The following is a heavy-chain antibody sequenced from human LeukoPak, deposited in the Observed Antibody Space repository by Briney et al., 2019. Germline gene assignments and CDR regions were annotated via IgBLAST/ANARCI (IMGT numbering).Heavy chain of an antibody. Sequence: SETLSLTCTVSGGSIRSGDHYWGWIRQPPGKGLEWIGFIYYSGSTNYNPSLKSRVTISVGTSKNQFSLKLSSVTAADTAVYYCAGFGESFDYWGQGTLVTVSS. CDR2: IYYSGST. CDR3: AGFGESFDY. CDR1: GGSIRSGDHY. J-gene: IGHJ4*02. V-gene: IGHV4-61*05. D-gene: IGHD3-10*01.